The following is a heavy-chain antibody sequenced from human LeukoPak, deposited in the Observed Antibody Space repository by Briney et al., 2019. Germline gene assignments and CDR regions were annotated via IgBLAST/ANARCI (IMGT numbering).Heavy chain of an antibody. J-gene: IGHJ6*03. D-gene: IGHD3-3*01. Sequence: SVKVSCKASGGTFSSYTISWVRQAPGQGLEWMGRIIPILGIANYAQKFQGRVTITADKSTSTAYMELSSLRSEDTAVYYCARDSYDFWSGYYATHDYYYYMDVWGKGTTVTVSS. CDR1: GGTFSSYT. CDR2: IIPILGIA. V-gene: IGHV1-69*04. CDR3: ARDSYDFWSGYYATHDYYYYMDV.